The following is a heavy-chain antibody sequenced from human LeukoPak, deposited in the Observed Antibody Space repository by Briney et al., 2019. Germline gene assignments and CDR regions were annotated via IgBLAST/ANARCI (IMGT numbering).Heavy chain of an antibody. CDR2: IYYSGST. Sequence: SETLSLTCTVSGGSISSSSYYWDWIRQPPGKGLEWIGSIYYSGSTYYNPSLKSRVTISVDTSKNQFSLKLSSVTAADTAVYYCARDSPKYCSSTSCPPGDYWGQGTLVTVSS. D-gene: IGHD2-2*01. V-gene: IGHV4-39*01. J-gene: IGHJ4*02. CDR3: ARDSPKYCSSTSCPPGDY. CDR1: GGSISSSSYY.